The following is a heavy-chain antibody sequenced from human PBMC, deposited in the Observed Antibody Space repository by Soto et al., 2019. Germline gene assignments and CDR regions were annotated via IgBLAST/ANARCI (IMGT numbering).Heavy chain of an antibody. J-gene: IGHJ4*02. CDR2: ISGSGGST. CDR1: GFTFSSYA. Sequence: VPLLESGGGLVQPGGSLRLSCAASGFTFSSYAMRWVRQAPGKGLEWVSAISGSGGSTYYADSVKGRFTISRDNSKHTLYLQMNSLRAEDTAVYYCARRGPGTYFDYWGQGTLVTVSS. V-gene: IGHV3-23*01. D-gene: IGHD6-13*01. CDR3: ARRGPGTYFDY.